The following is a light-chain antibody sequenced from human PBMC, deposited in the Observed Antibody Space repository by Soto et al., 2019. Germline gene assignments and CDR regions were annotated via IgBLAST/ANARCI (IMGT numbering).Light chain of an antibody. CDR1: QSVSSN. V-gene: IGKV3-15*01. Sequence: EIVMTQSQSTLSVSPGRRPTLSCRASQSVSSNLAWYQQKQGQTPRLLIYDASTRATDIPARFSGSGYGTDFNLTISSLLSEDFAVYYCHQYYKWPLTFGGGTKVDI. J-gene: IGKJ4*01. CDR2: DAS. CDR3: HQYYKWPLT.